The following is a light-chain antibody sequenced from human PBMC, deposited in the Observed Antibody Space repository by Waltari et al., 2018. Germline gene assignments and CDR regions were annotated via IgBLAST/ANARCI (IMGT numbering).Light chain of an antibody. CDR3: QQYGSFPWT. CDR1: QSVSRSY. J-gene: IGKJ1*01. CDR2: GAS. V-gene: IGKV3-20*01. Sequence: EIVLTQSPGTLSLSPGERATFSCRASQSVSRSYLAWYQQKPGQAPRLLIYGASSRATGIPDRFSGSGSGTDFTLTISRLEPEDFAVYYCQQYGSFPWTFGQGTKVEIK.